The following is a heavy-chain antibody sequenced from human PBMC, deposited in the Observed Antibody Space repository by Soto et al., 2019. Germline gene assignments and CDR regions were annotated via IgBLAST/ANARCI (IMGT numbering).Heavy chain of an antibody. V-gene: IGHV1-18*01. CDR2: ISARNGDT. D-gene: IGHD3-3*01. CDR3: ARDGRLLQYSSIPFMDV. Sequence: ASVKVSCKASDYTFPSYGINWVRQAPGQGLEWMGWISARNGDTNFAQKFQDRATMTTDTSTTTAYMELRSLRSDDTAVYYCARDGRLLQYSSIPFMDVWGQGTTVTVSS. CDR1: DYTFPSYG. J-gene: IGHJ6*02.